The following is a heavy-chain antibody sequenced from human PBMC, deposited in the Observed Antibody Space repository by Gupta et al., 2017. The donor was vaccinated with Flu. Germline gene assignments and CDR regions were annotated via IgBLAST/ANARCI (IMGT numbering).Heavy chain of an antibody. CDR2: SHTGPGTT. V-gene: IGHV1-3*04. Sequence: QVQLVQSGAEVKKPGASIKVSCKTSGYIFAGYAIHWLRQDPRPRLEWLGRSHTGPGTTNYSPKFQGRVTFSRDAFANTAYIDLRSLRSEDTAVYYCARNSGQGELNPWGQGTRVTVSS. CDR3: ARNSGQGELNP. J-gene: IGHJ5*02. CDR1: GYIFAGYA. D-gene: IGHD2-21*01.